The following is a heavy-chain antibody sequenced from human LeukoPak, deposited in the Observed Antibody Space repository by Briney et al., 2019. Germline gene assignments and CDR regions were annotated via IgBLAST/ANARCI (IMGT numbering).Heavy chain of an antibody. CDR2: ISWNSGNI. Sequence: PGGYLRLSCAASGFTFDDYAMHWVRQAPGKGLEWVSGISWNSGNIGYADSVKGRFTISRDNAKNSLFLQMNSLRAEDTALYYCAKARGGGDDILTDWGQGTLVTVSS. CDR3: AKARGGGDDILTD. CDR1: GFTFDDYA. V-gene: IGHV3-9*01. J-gene: IGHJ1*01. D-gene: IGHD3-9*01.